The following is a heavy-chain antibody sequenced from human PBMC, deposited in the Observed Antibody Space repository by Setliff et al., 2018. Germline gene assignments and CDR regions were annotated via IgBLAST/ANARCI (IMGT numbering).Heavy chain of an antibody. J-gene: IGHJ1*01. CDR1: GFT. CDR2: ISSDGISK. Sequence: GGSLRLSCAAFGFTVHWVRQAPGKGLEWVSAISSDGISKYYAESVKGRFTISRDNSKNTVYLQMNRLRAEDTAVYYCARNLPRLVGATGPYFHHWGQGTLVTVSS. CDR3: ARNLPRLVGATGPYFHH. D-gene: IGHD1-26*01. V-gene: IGHV3-30*07.